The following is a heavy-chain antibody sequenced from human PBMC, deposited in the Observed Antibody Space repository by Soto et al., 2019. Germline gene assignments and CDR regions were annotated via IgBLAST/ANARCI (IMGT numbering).Heavy chain of an antibody. CDR1: GFTFSNYA. V-gene: IGHV3-23*01. J-gene: IGHJ4*02. CDR3: AKEMIALTVADFFDY. CDR2: ITGSGGGT. Sequence: PGGSLRLSCTASGFTFSNYAMTWVRQAPGKGLEWVSTITGSGGGTYYADSVKGRFTISRDNSKNTLYLQMPNLRADDTAVYYCAKEMIALTVADFFDYWGQGTLVTVSS. D-gene: IGHD6-19*01.